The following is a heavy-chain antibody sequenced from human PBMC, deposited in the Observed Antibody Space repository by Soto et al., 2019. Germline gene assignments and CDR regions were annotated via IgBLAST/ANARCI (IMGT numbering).Heavy chain of an antibody. CDR3: AKDRDSSGYKAYYYGMDV. J-gene: IGHJ6*02. CDR1: GFTFSSYA. Sequence: PGGSLRLSCAASGFTFSSYAMSWVRQAPGKGLEWVSAISGSGGSTYYADSVKGRFTISRDNSKNTLYLQMNSLRAEDTAVYYCAKDRDSSGYKAYYYGMDVWGQGTTVTVSS. D-gene: IGHD3-22*01. CDR2: ISGSGGST. V-gene: IGHV3-23*01.